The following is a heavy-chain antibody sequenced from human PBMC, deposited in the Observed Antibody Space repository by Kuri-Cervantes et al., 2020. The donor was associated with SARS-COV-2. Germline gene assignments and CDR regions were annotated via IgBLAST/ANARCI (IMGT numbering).Heavy chain of an antibody. CDR2: ISTYNANA. J-gene: IGHJ4*02. V-gene: IGHV1-18*04. D-gene: IGHD2-8*01. CDR1: GYTFTTYG. Sequence: ASVKVSCKASGYTFTTYGITWVRQAPGQGLEWMGWISTYNANADYAQKLQGRVTMTTDTSTSTAYMELRSLRSDDTAVYYCARERCMLYGYRCSYFDYWGQGTLVTVSS. CDR3: ARERCMLYGYRCSYFDY.